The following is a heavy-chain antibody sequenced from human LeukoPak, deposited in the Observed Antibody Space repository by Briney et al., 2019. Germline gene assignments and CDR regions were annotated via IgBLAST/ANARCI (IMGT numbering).Heavy chain of an antibody. CDR1: GGSISSYY. Sequence: PSETLSLTCTVSGGSISSYYWSWIRQPPGKGLEWIGYIYYSGSTNYNPSLKSRVTISVDTSKNQFSLKLSSVTAADTAVHYCARGVFGVVIIGDYFALDYWGQGTLVTVSS. J-gene: IGHJ4*02. V-gene: IGHV4-59*01. CDR3: ARGVFGVVIIGDYFALDY. CDR2: IYYSGST. D-gene: IGHD3-3*01.